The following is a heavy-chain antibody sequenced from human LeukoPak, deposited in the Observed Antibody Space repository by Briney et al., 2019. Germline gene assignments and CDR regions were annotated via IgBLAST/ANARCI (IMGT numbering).Heavy chain of an antibody. CDR3: ARGPGPYDSSGYWYDY. Sequence: SETLSLTCAVYGGSFSGYYWSWIRQPPGKGLEWIGEINHSGSTNYNPPLKSRVTISVDTSKNQFSLKLSSVTAADTAVYYCARGPGPYDSSGYWYDYWGQGTLVTVSS. J-gene: IGHJ4*02. V-gene: IGHV4-34*01. D-gene: IGHD3-22*01. CDR2: INHSGST. CDR1: GGSFSGYY.